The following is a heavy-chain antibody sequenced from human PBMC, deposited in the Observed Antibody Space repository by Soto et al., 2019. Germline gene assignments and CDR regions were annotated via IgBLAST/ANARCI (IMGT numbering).Heavy chain of an antibody. V-gene: IGHV1-69*02. D-gene: IGHD2-15*01. J-gene: IGHJ4*02. Sequence: SVKVSCKASGGTFSSYTISWVRQAPGQGLEWMGRIIPILGIANYAQKFQGRVTITADKSTSTAYMELSSLRSEDTAVYYCASKSAGGVVVVAASESWGQGTLVTVSS. CDR3: ASKSAGGVVVVAASES. CDR1: GGTFSSYT. CDR2: IIPILGIA.